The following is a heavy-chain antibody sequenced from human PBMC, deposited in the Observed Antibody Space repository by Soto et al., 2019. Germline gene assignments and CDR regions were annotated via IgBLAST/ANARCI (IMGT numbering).Heavy chain of an antibody. D-gene: IGHD2-15*01. CDR3: ACRYPGYCSGGSCYSHGWFDP. CDR1: GGSISSSSYY. Sequence: SETLSLTCTVSGGSISSSSYYWGWIRQPPGKGLEWIGSIYYSGSTYYNPSLKSRVTISVDTSKNQFSLKLSSVTAADTAVYYCACRYPGYCSGGSCYSHGWFDPWGQGTLVTVSS. J-gene: IGHJ5*02. CDR2: IYYSGST. V-gene: IGHV4-39*01.